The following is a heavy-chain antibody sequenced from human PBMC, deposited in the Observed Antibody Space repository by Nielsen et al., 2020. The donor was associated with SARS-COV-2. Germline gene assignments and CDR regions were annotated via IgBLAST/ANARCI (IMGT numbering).Heavy chain of an antibody. J-gene: IGHJ6*02. CDR2: ISSSSSTI. CDR1: GFTFSSYS. V-gene: IGHV3-48*01. CDR3: ARADIVVVVADYYGMDV. Sequence: GESLKISCAASGFTFSSYSMNWVRQAPGKGLEWVSYISSSSSTIYYADSVKGRFTISRDNAKNSLYLQMNSLRAEDTAVYYCARADIVVVVADYYGMDVWGQGTTVTVSS. D-gene: IGHD2-15*01.